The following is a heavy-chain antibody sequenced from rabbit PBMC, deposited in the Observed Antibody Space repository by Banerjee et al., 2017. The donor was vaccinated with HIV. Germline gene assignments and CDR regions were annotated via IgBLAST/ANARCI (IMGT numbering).Heavy chain of an antibody. CDR2: IDPLFGGT. Sequence: QEQLVESGGGLVQPGGSLKLSCTVSGFDISKYGVTWVRQAPGKGLEWIGYIDPLFGGTYYANWVNGRFSISRENTQNTVSLQLNSLTAADTATYFCARGGGLWGPGTLVTVS. J-gene: IGHJ6*01. CDR3: ARGGGL. CDR1: GFDISKYG. V-gene: IGHV1S47*01.